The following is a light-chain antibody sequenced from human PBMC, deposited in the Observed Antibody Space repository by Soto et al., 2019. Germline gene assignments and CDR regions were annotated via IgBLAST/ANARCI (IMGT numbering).Light chain of an antibody. CDR1: QSVNSD. J-gene: IGKJ1*01. CDR3: QKYKNWPRT. Sequence: ETVMTQSPATLSVSPGEVATLSCSASQSVNSDLAWYQQKPGQAPRLLIYGASTRDTGISTRFSGSGSGTEFTLTISSLQSEDFAVYYCQKYKNWPRTFGQGTKVDIK. V-gene: IGKV3-15*01. CDR2: GAS.